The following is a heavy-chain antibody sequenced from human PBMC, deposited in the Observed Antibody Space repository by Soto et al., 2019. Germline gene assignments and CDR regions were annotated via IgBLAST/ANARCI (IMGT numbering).Heavy chain of an antibody. Sequence: SETLSLTCTVSGGSISSYYWSWIRQPPGKGLEWIGYIYYSGSTYYNPSLKSRVTISVDTSKNQFSLRLSSVTAADTAVYYCARVPGPWGQGTLVTLSS. V-gene: IGHV4-59*12. CDR2: IYYSGST. CDR1: GGSISSYY. CDR3: ARVPGP. J-gene: IGHJ5*02. D-gene: IGHD2-2*01.